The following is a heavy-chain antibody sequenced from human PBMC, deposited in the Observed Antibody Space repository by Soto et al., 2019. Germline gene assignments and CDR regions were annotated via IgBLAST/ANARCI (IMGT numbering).Heavy chain of an antibody. V-gene: IGHV4-31*03. CDR3: ARTSDYIWGSYRYDY. Sequence: QVQLQESGPGLVKPSQTLSLTCTVSGGSISSGGYYWSWIRQHPGKGLEWIGYIYYSGSTYYNPSLKSRVTISVDTSKNQFSLKLSSVTAADTAVYYCARTSDYIWGSYRYDYWGQGTLVTVSS. CDR1: GGSISSGGYY. CDR2: IYYSGST. J-gene: IGHJ4*02. D-gene: IGHD3-16*02.